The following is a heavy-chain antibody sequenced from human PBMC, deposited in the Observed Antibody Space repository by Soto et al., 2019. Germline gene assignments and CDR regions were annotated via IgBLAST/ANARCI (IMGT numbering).Heavy chain of an antibody. J-gene: IGHJ6*03. D-gene: IGHD6-13*01. Sequence: SETLSLTCAVYGGSFSGYYWSWIRQPPGKGLEWIGEINHSGSTNYNPSLKSRVTISVDTSKNQFSLKLSSVTAADTAVYYCARGGGGGSSSSYYYYFYMDVWGKGTTVTVSS. CDR1: GGSFSGYY. V-gene: IGHV4-34*01. CDR2: INHSGST. CDR3: ARGGGGGSSSSYYYYFYMDV.